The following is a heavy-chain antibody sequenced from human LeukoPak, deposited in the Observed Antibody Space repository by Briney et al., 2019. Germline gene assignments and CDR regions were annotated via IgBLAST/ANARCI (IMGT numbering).Heavy chain of an antibody. V-gene: IGHV3-30*04. J-gene: IGHJ4*02. CDR3: ARNLWFGELYRSGSSFDY. Sequence: GGSLRLSCAASGFTFSSYAMHWVRQAPGKGLEWVAVISYDGSNKYYADSVKGRFTISRDNSKNTLYLQMNSLRAEDTAVYYCARNLWFGELYRSGSSFDYWGQGTLVTVSS. CDR1: GFTFSSYA. D-gene: IGHD3-10*01. CDR2: ISYDGSNK.